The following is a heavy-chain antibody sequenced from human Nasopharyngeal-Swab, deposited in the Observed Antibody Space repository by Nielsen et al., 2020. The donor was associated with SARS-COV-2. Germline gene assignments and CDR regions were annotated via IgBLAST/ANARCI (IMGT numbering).Heavy chain of an antibody. CDR3: ARDRYYYDSSDRPGSFDY. V-gene: IGHV3-11*06. CDR1: GFTFSSYA. J-gene: IGHJ4*02. CDR2: ISSSSSYT. D-gene: IGHD3-22*01. Sequence: GGSLRLSCAASGFTFSSYAMSWIRQAPGKGLEWVSYISSSSSYTNYADSVKGRFTISRDNAKNSLYLQMNSLRAEDTAVYYCARDRYYYDSSDRPGSFDYWGQGTLVTVSS.